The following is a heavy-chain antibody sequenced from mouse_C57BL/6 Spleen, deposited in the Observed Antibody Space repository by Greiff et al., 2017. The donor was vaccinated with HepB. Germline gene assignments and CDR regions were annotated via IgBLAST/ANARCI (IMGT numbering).Heavy chain of an antibody. Sequence: VQLKQSGPELVKPGASVKISCKASGYAFSSSWMNWVKQRPGKGLEWIGRIYPGDGDTNYNGKFKGKATLTADKSSSTAYMQLSSLTSEDSAVYFCARSYYGSSDWYFDVWGTGTTVTVSS. CDR3: ARSYYGSSDWYFDV. D-gene: IGHD1-1*01. CDR1: GYAFSSSW. CDR2: IYPGDGDT. V-gene: IGHV1-82*01. J-gene: IGHJ1*03.